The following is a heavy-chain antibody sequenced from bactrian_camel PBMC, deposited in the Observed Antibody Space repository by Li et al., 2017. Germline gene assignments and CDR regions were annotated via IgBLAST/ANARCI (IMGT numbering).Heavy chain of an antibody. CDR3: ARRSGWSVASAFDY. CDR1: GSTSMYWW. J-gene: IGHJ6*01. CDR2: LKWDGTDT. V-gene: IGHV3S6*01. Sequence: QVQLVESGGGSVQAGGSLRLSCSAGGSTSMYWWMGWVRQTPGKGLEWVSTLKWDGTDTYYADFVKGRFTISKDNAKNTLYLQLSSLKTDDTAMYYCARRSGWSVASAFDYWSQGTQVTVS. D-gene: IGHD2*01.